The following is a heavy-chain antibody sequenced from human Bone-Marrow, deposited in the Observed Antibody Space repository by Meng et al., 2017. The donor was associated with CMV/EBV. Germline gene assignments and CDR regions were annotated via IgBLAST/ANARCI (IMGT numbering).Heavy chain of an antibody. CDR3: ARDRVGSSWYVLDY. CDR2: IYYSGST. CDR1: GGSISSGGYY. J-gene: IGHJ4*02. D-gene: IGHD6-13*01. V-gene: IGHV4-31*03. Sequence: SETLSLTCTVSGGSISSGGYYWSWIRQHPGKGLEWIGYIYYSGSTYYNPSIKSRVTISVDTSKNQFSLKLSSVTAADTAVYYCARDRVGSSWYVLDYWGQGTLVTVSS.